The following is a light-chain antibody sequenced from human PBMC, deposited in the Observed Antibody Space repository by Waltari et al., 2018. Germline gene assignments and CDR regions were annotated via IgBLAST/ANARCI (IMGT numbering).Light chain of an antibody. CDR1: SSNIRAGYD. CDR2: DNI. J-gene: IGLJ3*02. CDR3: QSYDTSLSALV. V-gene: IGLV1-40*01. Sequence: QSVLTQPPSVSGAPGQRVTISCTGSSSNIRAGYDVPWYQHLPGSAPKLLIYDNINRPSGVPGRFSGSKSGTSASLAITGLQAEDEADYYCQSYDTSLSALVFGGGTKLTVL.